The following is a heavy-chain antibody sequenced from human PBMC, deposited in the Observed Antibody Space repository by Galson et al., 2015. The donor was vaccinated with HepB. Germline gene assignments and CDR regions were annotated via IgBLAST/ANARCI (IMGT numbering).Heavy chain of an antibody. CDR3: AKGLQEDYYYGMDV. V-gene: IGHV3-30*18. CDR2: ISYDGSNK. J-gene: IGHJ6*02. Sequence: SLRLSCAASGFTFSSYGMHWVRQAPGKGLEWVAVISYDGSNKYYADSVKGRFTISRDNSKNTLYLQMNSLRAEDTAVYYCAKGLQEDYYYGMDVWGQGTTVTVSS. D-gene: IGHD4-11*01. CDR1: GFTFSSYG.